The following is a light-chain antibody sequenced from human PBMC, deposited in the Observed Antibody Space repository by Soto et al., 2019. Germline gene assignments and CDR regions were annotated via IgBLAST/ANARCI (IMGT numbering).Light chain of an antibody. CDR2: ANT. CDR3: LSYGTSLRGV. CDR1: SSNIGAGFD. V-gene: IGLV1-40*01. J-gene: IGLJ2*01. Sequence: QSVLTQPPSVSGAPGQTVTISCTGTSSNIGAGFDVHWYQQLPGAAPKRLIYANTDRPSGVPARFSGSKSVTSASLAITGLQPEDEADYFCLSYGTSLRGVFGGGTKLTVL.